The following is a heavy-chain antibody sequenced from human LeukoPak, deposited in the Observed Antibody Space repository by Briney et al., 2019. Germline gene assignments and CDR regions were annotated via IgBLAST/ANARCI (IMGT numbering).Heavy chain of an antibody. J-gene: IGHJ4*02. Sequence: SETLSLTCAVYGESFSGYYWSWIRQPPGKGLEWIGEINHSGSTNYNPSLKSRVTISVDTSKNQFSLKLSSVTAADTAVYYCARGVSSGWYARRAYYFDYWGQGTLVTVSS. CDR3: ARGVSSGWYARRAYYFDY. V-gene: IGHV4-34*01. CDR2: INHSGST. D-gene: IGHD6-19*01. CDR1: GESFSGYY.